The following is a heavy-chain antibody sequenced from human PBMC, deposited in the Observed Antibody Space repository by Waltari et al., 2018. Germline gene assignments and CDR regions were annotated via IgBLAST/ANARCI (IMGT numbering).Heavy chain of an antibody. J-gene: IGHJ5*02. V-gene: IGHV4-34*01. D-gene: IGHD3-10*01. CDR1: GGSFSGYY. CDR3: ARKGYYYGSGSRNWFDP. CDR2: INHSGST. Sequence: QVQLQQWGAGLLKPSETLSLTCAVYGGSFSGYYWSWIRQPPGKGLEWIREINHSGSTNYNPSLKSRVTISVDTSKNQFSLKLSSVTAADTAVYYCARKGYYYGSGSRNWFDPWGQGTLVTVSS.